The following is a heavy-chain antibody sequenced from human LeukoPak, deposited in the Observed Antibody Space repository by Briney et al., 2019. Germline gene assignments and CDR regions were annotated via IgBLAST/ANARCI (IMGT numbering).Heavy chain of an antibody. CDR2: MKPDGSEK. V-gene: IGHV3-7*01. CDR1: GFTLNSYW. J-gene: IGHJ4*02. D-gene: IGHD1-14*01. Sequence: GGSLRLSCAGSGFTLNSYWMSWVRRAPGKGLEWVANMKPDGSEKYYVDSVKGRFTISRDNAKNSLYLQMNSLRAEDTAVYYCARSGAGSDYWGQGTLVTVSS. CDR3: ARSGAGSDY.